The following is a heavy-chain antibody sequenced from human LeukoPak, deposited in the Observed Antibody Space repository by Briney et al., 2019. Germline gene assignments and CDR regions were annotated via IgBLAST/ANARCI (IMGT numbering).Heavy chain of an antibody. CDR3: ARDEFVVVIANPDAFDI. Sequence: ASVKVSCKASGYTFTGYYMHWVRQAPGQGLEWMGWINPNSGGTNYAQKFQGRVTMTRDTSISTAYMELSRLRSDDTAVYYCARDEFVVVIANPDAFDIWGQGTMVTVSS. J-gene: IGHJ3*02. V-gene: IGHV1-2*02. CDR2: INPNSGGT. D-gene: IGHD2-21*01. CDR1: GYTFTGYY.